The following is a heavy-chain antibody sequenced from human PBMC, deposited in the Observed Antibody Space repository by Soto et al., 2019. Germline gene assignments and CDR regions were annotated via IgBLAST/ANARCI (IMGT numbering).Heavy chain of an antibody. Sequence: GGSLRLPCAASGFALTNYGISWVRQAPGKGLEWVAGLDDSGSNIYYADSVRGRSTISRDNSKNMLHLQMNSLRAEDAAVYYCAKEEAAIGKPRYDYWGQEILVTVSS. D-gene: IGHD6-13*01. J-gene: IGHJ4*02. CDR2: LDDSGSNI. CDR1: GFALTNYG. V-gene: IGHV3-23*01. CDR3: AKEEAAIGKPRYDY.